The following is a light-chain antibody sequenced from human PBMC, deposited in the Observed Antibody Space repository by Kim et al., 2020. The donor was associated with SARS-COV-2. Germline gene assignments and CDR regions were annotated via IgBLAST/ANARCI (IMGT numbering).Light chain of an antibody. CDR1: SSDVGGYNY. Sequence: QSALTQPRSVSGSPGQSATISCTGTSSDVGGYNYVSWYQQHPGKAPKLMIYDVSKRPSGVPDRFSGSKSGNTASLTISGLQAEDEADYYCCSYAGSIVVFGGGTQLTVL. J-gene: IGLJ2*01. CDR3: CSYAGSIVV. V-gene: IGLV2-11*01. CDR2: DVS.